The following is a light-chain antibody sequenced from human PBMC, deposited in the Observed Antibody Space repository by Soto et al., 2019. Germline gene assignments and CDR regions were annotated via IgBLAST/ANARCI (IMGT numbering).Light chain of an antibody. CDR3: LLFYGETGV. J-gene: IGLJ3*02. Sequence: QAVVTQEPSLTVSPGETVTLTCGSSTGAVTSGRYPYWFQQKSGQAPVTLIYDTNNKHSWIPARFSGSLLGGKAALTLSGAQPEDEADYYCLLFYGETGVFGGGTKVTVL. CDR2: DTN. V-gene: IGLV7-46*01. CDR1: TGAVTSGRY.